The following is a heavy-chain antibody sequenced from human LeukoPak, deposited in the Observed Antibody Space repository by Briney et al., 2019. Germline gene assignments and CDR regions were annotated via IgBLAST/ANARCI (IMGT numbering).Heavy chain of an antibody. V-gene: IGHV4-34*01. CDR3: ARFRPGSRGPLYYGMDV. J-gene: IGHJ6*02. CDR1: GGSFSGYY. CDR2: INHSGST. D-gene: IGHD3-10*01. Sequence: PSETLSLTCAVYGGSFSGYYWSWIRRPPGKGLEWIGEINHSGSTNYNPSLKSRVTISVDTSKNQFSLKLSSVTAADTAVYYCARFRPGSRGPLYYGMDVWGQGTTVTVSS.